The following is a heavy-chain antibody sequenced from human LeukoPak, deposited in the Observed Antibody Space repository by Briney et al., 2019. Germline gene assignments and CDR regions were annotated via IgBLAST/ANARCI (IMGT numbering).Heavy chain of an antibody. J-gene: IGHJ3*02. CDR2: IWHDGSNR. V-gene: IGHV3-33*01. CDR3: VRVVTVSNTDPAFDI. D-gene: IGHD2-21*02. CDR1: GFIFSNYG. Sequence: GGSLRLSCAASGFIFSNYGMHWVRQAPGKGLEWVAVIWHDGSNRHYVDSVKGRFTISRDNPKSTLYLQMNSLRAEDTAVYYCVRVVTVSNTDPAFDIWGRGTLVTVSS.